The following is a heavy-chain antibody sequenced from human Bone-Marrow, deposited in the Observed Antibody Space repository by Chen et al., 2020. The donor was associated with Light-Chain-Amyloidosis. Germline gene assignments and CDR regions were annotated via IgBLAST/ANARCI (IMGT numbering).Heavy chain of an antibody. J-gene: IGHJ4*02. Sequence: EVQLEQSGPEVKKPGEPLKISCKGSGDTSPNYWIGWVRQMPGKGLEWMGVIYPDDSDARYSPSFEGQVTISADKSITTAYLQWRSLKASDTAMYYCARRRDGYNFDYWGQGTLVTVSS. CDR3: ARRRDGYNFDY. CDR2: IYPDDSDA. CDR1: GDTSPNYW. V-gene: IGHV5-51*01. D-gene: IGHD5-12*01.